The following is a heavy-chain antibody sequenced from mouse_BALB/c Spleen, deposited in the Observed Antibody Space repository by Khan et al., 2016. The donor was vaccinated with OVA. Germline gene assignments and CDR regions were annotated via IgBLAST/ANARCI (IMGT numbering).Heavy chain of an antibody. Sequence: VQLQESGPELVKPGASVRISCKASGYTFTSYFIHWVKQRPGQGLEWIGWIYPGNVNTEYNERFTGKATLTADKSSSTTYRQLSSLTSEDSAVYFCARAGYGSFAYWCQGTLVTVSA. J-gene: IGHJ3*01. D-gene: IGHD2-10*02. V-gene: IGHV1S56*01. CDR3: ARAGYGSFAY. CDR1: GYTFTSYF. CDR2: IYPGNVNT.